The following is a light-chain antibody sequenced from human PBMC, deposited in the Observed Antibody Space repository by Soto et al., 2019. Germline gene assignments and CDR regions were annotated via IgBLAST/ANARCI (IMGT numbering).Light chain of an antibody. Sequence: QSVLTQPPSVSAAPGQKVTISCSGSSSNIGGNSVSWYQQLPGTAPKLLIYDDNKRPSGIPERFSGSNSGNTATLTISGTQAMDEADYYCQAWDSSSVFGTGTKVTVL. V-gene: IGLV1-51*01. CDR1: SSNIGGNS. CDR2: DDN. CDR3: QAWDSSSV. J-gene: IGLJ1*01.